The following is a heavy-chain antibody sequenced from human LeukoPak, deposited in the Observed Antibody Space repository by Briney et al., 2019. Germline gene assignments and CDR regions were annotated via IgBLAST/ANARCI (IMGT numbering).Heavy chain of an antibody. CDR2: INHSGST. D-gene: IGHD5-12*01. CDR1: GGSFSGYY. J-gene: IGHJ4*02. Sequence: SETLPLTCAVYGGSFSGYYWSWIRQPPGKGLEWIGEINHSGSTNYNPSLKSRVTISVDTSKNQFSLKLSSVTAADTAVYYCARRDGYNRSFDYWGQGTLVTVSS. CDR3: ARRDGYNRSFDY. V-gene: IGHV4-34*01.